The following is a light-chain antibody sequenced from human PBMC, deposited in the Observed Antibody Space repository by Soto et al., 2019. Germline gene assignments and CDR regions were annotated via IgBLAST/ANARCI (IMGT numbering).Light chain of an antibody. J-gene: IGLJ3*02. V-gene: IGLV1-47*01. CDR1: SSNIGSNY. CDR2: RNN. CDR3: AAWDDSLSEWV. Sequence: QSVLTQPPSASGTPGQRVTISCSGSSSNIGSNYVYWYQQLPGTAPKLLIYRNNQRPSGVPDRFSGSKSGTSASLAISGLRSEDEADYYCAAWDDSLSEWVFGGGTKVTV.